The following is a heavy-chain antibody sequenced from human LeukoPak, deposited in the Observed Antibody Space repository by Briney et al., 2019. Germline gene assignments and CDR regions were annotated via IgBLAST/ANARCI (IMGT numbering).Heavy chain of an antibody. CDR1: GGSISSSSYY. J-gene: IGHJ4*02. Sequence: PSETLSLTCTVSGGSISSSSYYWGWIRQPPGKGLEWIGSIYYSGSTYYNPSLKSRVTISVDTSKNQFSLKLSSVTAADTAVYYCASTDKTTYYDFWSGPDYWGQGTLVTVSS. CDR3: ASTDKTTYYDFWSGPDY. CDR2: IYYSGST. D-gene: IGHD3-3*01. V-gene: IGHV4-39*01.